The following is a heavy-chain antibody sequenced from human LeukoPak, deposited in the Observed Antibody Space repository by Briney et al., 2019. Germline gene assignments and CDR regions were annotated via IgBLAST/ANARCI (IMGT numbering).Heavy chain of an antibody. CDR2: INPSTGGT. Sequence: ASVKVSCKASGYTFTGYYMHWVRQAPGQGLKYMGWINPSTGGTNYAERFQGRVTMTRDTSISTAYMELSRLRSDDTAVYYCAKVIEGAVAFDYWGQGTLVTVSS. V-gene: IGHV1-2*02. CDR3: AKVIEGAVAFDY. CDR1: GYTFTGYY. J-gene: IGHJ4*02. D-gene: IGHD6-19*01.